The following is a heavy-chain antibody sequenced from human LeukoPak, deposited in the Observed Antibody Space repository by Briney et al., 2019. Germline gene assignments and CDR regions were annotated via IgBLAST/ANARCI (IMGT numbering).Heavy chain of an antibody. D-gene: IGHD1-26*01. J-gene: IGHJ4*02. Sequence: ASVKVFCKASGYTFTSYGISWVRQAPGQGLEWMGWISADNGNTNYAQKLQGRVTMTEDTSTDIAYMAMSSLTSEDTAVYYCATGRTKWDLLNYWGQGTLVTVSS. V-gene: IGHV1-18*01. CDR3: ATGRTKWDLLNY. CDR1: GYTFTSYG. CDR2: ISADNGNT.